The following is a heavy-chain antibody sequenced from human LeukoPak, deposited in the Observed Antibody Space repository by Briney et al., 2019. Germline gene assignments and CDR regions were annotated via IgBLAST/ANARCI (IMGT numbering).Heavy chain of an antibody. CDR2: IYSGGNT. CDR3: ARDRLRIGFFDL. D-gene: IGHD6-6*01. V-gene: IGHV3-53*01. CDR1: GFTVSSAH. J-gene: IGHJ2*01. Sequence: GGSLRLSCEASGFTVSSAHMSWVRQAPGKGLEWVSVIYSGGNTLHADSVKGRFTISRDNSKSTVFLQMNSLGAEDTAVYYCARDRLRIGFFDLWGRGTLVSVSS.